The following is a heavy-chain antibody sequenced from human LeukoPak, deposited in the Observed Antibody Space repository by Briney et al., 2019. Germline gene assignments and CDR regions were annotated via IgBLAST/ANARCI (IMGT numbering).Heavy chain of an antibody. V-gene: IGHV1-2*02. CDR3: ARPRIAAAGTNPTNFDY. D-gene: IGHD6-13*01. Sequence: ASVKVSCKVSGYTFTGYYMHWVRQAPGQGLEWMGWINPNSGGTNYAQKFQGRVTITADKSTSTAYMELSSLRSEDTAVYYCARPRIAAAGTNPTNFDYWGQGTLVTVSS. J-gene: IGHJ4*02. CDR1: GYTFTGYY. CDR2: INPNSGGT.